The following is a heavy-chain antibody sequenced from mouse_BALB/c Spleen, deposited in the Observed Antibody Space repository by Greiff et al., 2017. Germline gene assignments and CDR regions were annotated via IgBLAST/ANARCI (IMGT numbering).Heavy chain of an antibody. J-gene: IGHJ2*01. V-gene: IGHV5-6-5*01. CDR2: ISSGGST. D-gene: IGHD1-2*01. CDR1: GFTFSSYA. CDR3: ARVLRLIDY. Sequence: EVKLMESGGGLVKPGGSLKLSCAASGFTFSSYAMSWVRQTPEKRLEWVASISSGGSTYYPDSVKGRFTISRDNARNILYLQMSSLRSEDTAMYYCARVLRLIDYWGQGTTLTVSS.